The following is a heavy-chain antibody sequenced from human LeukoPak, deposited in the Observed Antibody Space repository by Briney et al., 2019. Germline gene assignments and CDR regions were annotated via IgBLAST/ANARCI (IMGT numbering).Heavy chain of an antibody. V-gene: IGHV4-59*08. D-gene: IGHD1-26*01. CDR1: GGSIISYY. CDR3: ARQGGSYPFDY. CDR2: IYYSGNP. J-gene: IGHJ4*02. Sequence: SETLSLTCTVSGGSIISYYWSWIRQPPGKGREWIGFIYYSGNPNYNPSLKSRVTISVDTSKNQFSLKLNSVTAADTAVYYCARQGGSYPFDYWGQGTLVTVSS.